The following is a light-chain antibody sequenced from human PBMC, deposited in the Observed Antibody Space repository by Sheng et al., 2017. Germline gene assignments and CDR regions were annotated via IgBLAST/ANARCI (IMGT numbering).Light chain of an antibody. J-gene: IGKJ2*01. Sequence: EIVLTQSPGTLSLSPGERATLSCRASQSVSSSHLAWYQQKAGQAPRLLMYGASTRATGIPDRFSGSGSGTDFTLTITRLEPEDLAVYYCQYYGNSPRNFGQGTKLEIK. CDR2: GAS. CDR3: QYYGNSPRN. V-gene: IGKV3-20*01. CDR1: QSVSSSH.